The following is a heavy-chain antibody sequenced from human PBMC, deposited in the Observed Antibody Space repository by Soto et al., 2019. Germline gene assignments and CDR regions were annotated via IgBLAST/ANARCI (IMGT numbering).Heavy chain of an antibody. CDR1: GGTFNTYA. J-gene: IGHJ4*02. Sequence: QVQLVQSGAEMKKPGSSVKGSCQSSGGTFNTYAMNWERQAPGQGPEWMGDISPMFGAANYAPKFQGRVTITADESTGTSYMQLSILASEDTAVYFCAREVQVHAPAFVYWGQGTRVTVSS. CDR2: ISPMFGAA. V-gene: IGHV1-69*19. CDR3: AREVQVHAPAFVY. D-gene: IGHD3-10*01.